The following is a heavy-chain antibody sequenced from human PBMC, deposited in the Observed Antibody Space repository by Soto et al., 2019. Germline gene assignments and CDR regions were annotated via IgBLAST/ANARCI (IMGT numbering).Heavy chain of an antibody. CDR3: AREKTWIQLWSFDY. D-gene: IGHD5-18*01. Sequence: PLETLSLTCAVYGGSFSGYYWSWIRQPPGKGLEWIGEINHSGSINYNPSLKSRVTISVDTSKNQFSLKLSSVTAADTAVYYCAREKTWIQLWSFDYWGQETRVTVS. V-gene: IGHV4-34*01. CDR2: INHSGSI. J-gene: IGHJ4*02. CDR1: GGSFSGYY.